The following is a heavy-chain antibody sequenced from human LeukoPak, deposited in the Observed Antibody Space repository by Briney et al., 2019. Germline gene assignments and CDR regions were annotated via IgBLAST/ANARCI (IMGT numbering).Heavy chain of an antibody. D-gene: IGHD2-21*02. CDR3: GRARDMAFDI. CDR2: IYYSGST. CDR1: GGSISGQY. J-gene: IGHJ3*02. V-gene: IGHV4-59*11. Sequence: PSETLSLTCTVSGGSISGQYWRWIRQPPGKGLEWIGNIYYSGSTYYNPSLKGRVTLSVDTAKNQFSLNLASVTTADTAVYYCGRARDMAFDIWGRGTTVTVSS.